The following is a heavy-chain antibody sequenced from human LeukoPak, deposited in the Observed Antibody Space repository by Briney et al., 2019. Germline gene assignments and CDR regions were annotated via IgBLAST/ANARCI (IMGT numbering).Heavy chain of an antibody. CDR2: ISYDGSNK. J-gene: IGHJ6*02. CDR3: ARDRRLVWFGEPYGMDV. V-gene: IGHV3-30*03. D-gene: IGHD3-10*01. Sequence: GGSLRLSCAASRFTFSTYGTHWVRQAPGKGLEWVAVISYDGSNKYYADSVKGRFTISRDKSKNTLYLQMNSLRGEDTAVYYCARDRRLVWFGEPYGMDVWGQGTTVTVSS. CDR1: RFTFSTYG.